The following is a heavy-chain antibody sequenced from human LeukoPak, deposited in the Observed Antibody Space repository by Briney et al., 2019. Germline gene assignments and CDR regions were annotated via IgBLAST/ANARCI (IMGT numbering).Heavy chain of an antibody. D-gene: IGHD2-15*01. J-gene: IGHJ5*02. CDR3: ARQWKEVAVFDP. V-gene: IGHV4-39*01. Sequence: PSGTLSLTCTVSGGSISSSSYYWGWVRQPPGKGLEWIGSIYYSGSTYYNPSLKSRVTISVDTSKNQFSLKLSSVTAADTAVYYCARQWKEVAVFDPWGQGTLVTVSS. CDR2: IYYSGST. CDR1: GGSISSSSYY.